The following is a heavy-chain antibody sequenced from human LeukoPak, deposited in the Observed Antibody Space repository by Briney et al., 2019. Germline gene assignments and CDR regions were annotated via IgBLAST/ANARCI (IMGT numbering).Heavy chain of an antibody. D-gene: IGHD3-3*01. J-gene: IGHJ5*02. V-gene: IGHV1-2*02. Sequence: ASVKVSCKASGYTFTGYYMHWVRQAPGQGLEWMGWINPNSGGTNYAQKFQGRVTMTRDTSISTAYMELSRPRSDDTAVYYCARVGRRITIFGVSKGAFDPWGQGTLVTVSS. CDR1: GYTFTGYY. CDR3: ARVGRRITIFGVSKGAFDP. CDR2: INPNSGGT.